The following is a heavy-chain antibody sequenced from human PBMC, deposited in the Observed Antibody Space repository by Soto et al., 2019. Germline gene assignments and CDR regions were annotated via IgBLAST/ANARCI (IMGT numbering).Heavy chain of an antibody. CDR3: AGEIIEVIGTIRWFDP. CDR2: INGDGSSI. CDR1: GFTFTSHW. V-gene: IGHV3-74*01. D-gene: IGHD6-19*01. J-gene: IGHJ5*02. Sequence: PGGSLRLSCAASGFTFTSHWMHWVRQAPGKGPVWVSRINGDGSSIDYADSVKGRFTISRDNAKNTLYLQMNSLRAEDTAVYHCAGEIIEVIGTIRWFDPWGQGTLVTVSS.